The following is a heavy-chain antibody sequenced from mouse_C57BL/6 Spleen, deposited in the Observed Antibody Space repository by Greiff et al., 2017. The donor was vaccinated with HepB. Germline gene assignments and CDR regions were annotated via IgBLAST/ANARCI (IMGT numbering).Heavy chain of an antibody. V-gene: IGHV1-7*01. CDR2: INPSSGYT. J-gene: IGHJ1*03. CDR3: ARSGDPSYWYFDV. D-gene: IGHD3-1*01. CDR1: GYTFTSYW. Sequence: VQLQQSGAELAKPGASVKLSCKASGYTFTSYWMHWVKQRPGQGLEGIGYINPSSGYTKYNQKFKDKATLTADKPASTAYMQLSSLTYEDSAVYYCARSGDPSYWYFDVWGTGTTVTVSS.